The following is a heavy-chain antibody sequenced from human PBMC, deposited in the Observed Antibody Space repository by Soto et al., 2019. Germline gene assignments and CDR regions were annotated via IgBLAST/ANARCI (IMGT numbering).Heavy chain of an antibody. V-gene: IGHV3-21*01. CDR2: ISTSSTYI. Sequence: NWVRQAPGKGLEWVSSISTSSTYIYYADSVKGRFTMSRDNAKNSLYLQMNSLRADDTAVYYCARGSIVATSLTPFDYWGQGTPVTVYS. D-gene: IGHD5-12*01. CDR3: ARGSIVATSLTPFDY. J-gene: IGHJ4*02.